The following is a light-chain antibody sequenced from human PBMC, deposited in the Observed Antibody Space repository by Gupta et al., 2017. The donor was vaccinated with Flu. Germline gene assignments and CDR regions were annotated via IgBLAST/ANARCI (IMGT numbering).Light chain of an antibody. CDR3: QQYGSYI. J-gene: IGKJ5*01. Sequence: EIVLTQSPGTLSLSPGERATLSCRASQSVSSSYLAWYQQKPGQAHRLIIDGAYSRATVITDRGSGGGAAKDFTLISSLQEDEDFDEYYTQQYGSYIFGQGTQVEIK. CDR2: GAY. V-gene: IGKV3-20*01. CDR1: QSVSSSY.